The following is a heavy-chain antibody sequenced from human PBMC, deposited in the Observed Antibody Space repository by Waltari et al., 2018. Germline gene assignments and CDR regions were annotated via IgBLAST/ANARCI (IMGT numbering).Heavy chain of an antibody. CDR1: VVSITTNRHY. D-gene: IGHD5-12*01. V-gene: IGHV4-39*01. CDR3: ATYIGASLGTAAFDV. J-gene: IGHJ3*01. CDR2: ISYNGAT. Sequence: QLQLQESGPGLVQPSETLSLTCSVFVVSITTNRHYWGWIRQPPGQGLEWIGTISYNGATYSSPSLRSRVTIFRDTSKNQLSLKLGSVTAADTAFYYCATYIGASLGTAAFDVWGQGTMVTVSS.